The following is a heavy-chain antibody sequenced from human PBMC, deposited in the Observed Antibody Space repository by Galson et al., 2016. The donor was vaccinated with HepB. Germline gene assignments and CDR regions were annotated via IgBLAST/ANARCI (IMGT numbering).Heavy chain of an antibody. V-gene: IGHV3-15*01. CDR1: GLSFSNAW. CDR2: LKSESDGGTT. Sequence: SLRLSCAASGLSFSNAWMSWVRQAPGKGLEWVGRLKSESDGGTTDYAEPMRGRFSISRDDSKNTLYLHMNSLESEDTAVYYCTTDSGRPADPLTYWGQGTLVTVSS. CDR3: TTDSGRPADPLTY. J-gene: IGHJ4*02. D-gene: IGHD3-10*01.